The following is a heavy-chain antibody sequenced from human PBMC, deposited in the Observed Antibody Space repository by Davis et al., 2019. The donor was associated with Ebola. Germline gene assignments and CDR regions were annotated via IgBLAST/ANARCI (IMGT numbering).Heavy chain of an antibody. J-gene: IGHJ4*02. CDR2: INPGNHET. Sequence: AASVKVSCKASGYTFSDYKIHWVRQAPGQRLEWMGWINPGNHETRYSERFQGRVTISSDTSATTIDVGLNSLTSEDTAVYFCARLDYSGHYFDYWGQGTLVTVSS. CDR1: GYTFSDYK. D-gene: IGHD4-11*01. CDR3: ARLDYSGHYFDY. V-gene: IGHV1-3*01.